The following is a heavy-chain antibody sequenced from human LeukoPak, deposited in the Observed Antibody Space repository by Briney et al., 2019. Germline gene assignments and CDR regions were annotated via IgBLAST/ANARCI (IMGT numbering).Heavy chain of an antibody. CDR1: GYTFTGYY. Sequence: ASVKVSCKASGYTFTGYYMNWVRQAPGQGLEWMGWINPNSGGTNYAQKFQGRVTMTRDTSTSTAYMELRSLRSDDTAVYYCARGSSYGFSMGYWGQGTLVTVSS. CDR2: INPNSGGT. V-gene: IGHV1-2*02. D-gene: IGHD5-18*01. J-gene: IGHJ4*02. CDR3: ARGSSYGFSMGY.